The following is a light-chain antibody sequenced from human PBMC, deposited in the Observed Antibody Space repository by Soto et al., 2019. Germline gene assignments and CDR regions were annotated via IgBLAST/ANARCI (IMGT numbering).Light chain of an antibody. Sequence: QSALTQPASVSGSPGQSITISCTGTSSDVGGYDYVSWYQQHPGKAPKLMIYEVTNRPSGVSNRFSGSKSGNTASLTISGLQAEDEAIYYCSSYTRSSIPVFGTGTRVTVL. CDR2: EVT. CDR3: SSYTRSSIPV. J-gene: IGLJ1*01. V-gene: IGLV2-14*03. CDR1: SSDVGGYDY.